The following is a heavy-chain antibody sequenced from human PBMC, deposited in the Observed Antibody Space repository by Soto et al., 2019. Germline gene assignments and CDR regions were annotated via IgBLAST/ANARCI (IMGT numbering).Heavy chain of an antibody. CDR3: ARNHGSGSYSFAFDI. CDR2: IYYSGST. V-gene: IGHV4-59*01. Sequence: SETLSLTCTVSGGSISSYYWSWIRQPPGKGLEWIGYIYYSGSTNYNPSLKSRVTISVDTSKNQFSLKLSSVTAADTAVYYCARNHGSGSYSFAFDIWGQGTMVTVSS. J-gene: IGHJ3*02. CDR1: GGSISSYY. D-gene: IGHD3-10*01.